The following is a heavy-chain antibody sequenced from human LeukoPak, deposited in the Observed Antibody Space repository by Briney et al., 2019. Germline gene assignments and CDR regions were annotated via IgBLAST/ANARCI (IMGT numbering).Heavy chain of an antibody. CDR2: INSDGCST. V-gene: IGHV3-74*01. Sequence: GGSLRLSCAASGFIFSRFWMHWVRQAPGKGLVWVSRINSDGCSTSYADSVKGRFTISRDNAKNTLYLQMNSLRAEDTAVYYCALSSGWYGGLDPWGQGTLVTVSS. J-gene: IGHJ5*02. D-gene: IGHD6-19*01. CDR3: ALSSGWYGGLDP. CDR1: GFIFSRFW.